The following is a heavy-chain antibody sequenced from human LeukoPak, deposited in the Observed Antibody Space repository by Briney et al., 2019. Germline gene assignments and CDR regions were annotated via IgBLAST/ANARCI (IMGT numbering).Heavy chain of an antibody. CDR1: GFRFNTYW. D-gene: IGHD4/OR15-4a*01. CDR3: AKIGANVGF. CDR2: IYSGGST. Sequence: GGSLRLSCAASGFRFNTYWMSWVRQAPGKGLEWVSVIYSGGSTYYADSVKGRFTISRDNSKNTLYLQMNSLRAEDTAVYYCAKIGANVGFWGQGTLVTVSS. J-gene: IGHJ4*02. V-gene: IGHV3-23*03.